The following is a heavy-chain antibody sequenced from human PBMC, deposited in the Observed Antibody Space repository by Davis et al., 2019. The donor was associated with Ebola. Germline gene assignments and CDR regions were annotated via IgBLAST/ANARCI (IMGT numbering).Heavy chain of an antibody. CDR1: GGSISSGGYY. J-gene: IGHJ4*02. V-gene: IGHV4-31*03. CDR2: IYYSGST. CDR3: ARAQFPTTSDH. Sequence: SETLSLTCTVSGGSISSGGYYWSWIRQHPGKGLVWTGYIYYSGSTHYNPSLKSRVTISVDTSKNQFSLKLSSVTAADTAVYYCARAQFPTTSDHWGQGTLVTVSS. D-gene: IGHD1-1*01.